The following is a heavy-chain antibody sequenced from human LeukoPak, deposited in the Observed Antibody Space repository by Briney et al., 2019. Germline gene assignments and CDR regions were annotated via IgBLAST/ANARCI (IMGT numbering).Heavy chain of an antibody. V-gene: IGHV4-59*01. CDR3: ARDASDSSGYYSGFDY. Sequence: SETLSLTCTVSGGSISSYYWSWIRQPPGKGLEWIGYIYDSGSTNYNPSLKSRVTISVDTSKNQFSLKLSSVTAADTAVYYCARDASDSSGYYSGFDYWGQGTLVTVSS. J-gene: IGHJ4*02. CDR2: IYDSGST. CDR1: GGSISSYY. D-gene: IGHD3-22*01.